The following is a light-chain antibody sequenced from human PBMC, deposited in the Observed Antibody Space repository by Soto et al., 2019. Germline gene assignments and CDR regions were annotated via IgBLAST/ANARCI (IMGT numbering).Light chain of an antibody. CDR2: EVS. Sequence: QSVLTQPPSASGSPGQSVTISCTGTSSDVGGYNYVSWYQQHLGKAPKLIIYEVSKWPSGVPDRFSGSKSGNTASLTVSGLQAEDEADYYCSSYAGSNTIVFGGGTKVTVL. CDR3: SSYAGSNTIV. J-gene: IGLJ2*01. CDR1: SSDVGGYNY. V-gene: IGLV2-8*01.